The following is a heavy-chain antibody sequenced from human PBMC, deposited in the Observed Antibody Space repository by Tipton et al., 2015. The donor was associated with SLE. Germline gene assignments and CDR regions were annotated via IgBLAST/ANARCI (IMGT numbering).Heavy chain of an antibody. V-gene: IGHV3-23*01. CDR3: AKDHCSVTNCIEGFDN. Sequence: SLRLSCVASGFNFNMYAMSWVRQAPGKGLEWVSGIIDTGRSTFYAGSVKGRFTISRDNSKNIVYLQMNSLRAEDTAVYYCAKDHCSVTNCIEGFDNWGQGILVTVSS. D-gene: IGHD1-26*01. CDR2: IIDTGRST. CDR1: GFNFNMYA. J-gene: IGHJ4*02.